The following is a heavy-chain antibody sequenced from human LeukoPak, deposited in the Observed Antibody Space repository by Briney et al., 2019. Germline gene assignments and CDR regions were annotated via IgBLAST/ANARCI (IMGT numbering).Heavy chain of an antibody. D-gene: IGHD3-10*01. CDR3: ARDSDGGSYWYFDF. Sequence: SETLSLTCTVSGDSISSGGFYWSWIRQHPGKGLEWIGYIYYSGSTYYNPSLKSRVIISVDTSKNHFSQRLSSVTAADTAVYYCARDSDGGSYWYFDFWGQGTLVTVSS. CDR2: IYYSGST. J-gene: IGHJ4*02. V-gene: IGHV4-31*03. CDR1: GDSISSGGFY.